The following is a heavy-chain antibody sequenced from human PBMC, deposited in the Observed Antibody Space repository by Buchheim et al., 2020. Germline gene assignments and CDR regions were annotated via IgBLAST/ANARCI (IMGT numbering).Heavy chain of an antibody. D-gene: IGHD2-2*01. CDR1: GGSFSGYY. V-gene: IGHV4-34*01. CDR3: ARGRRHVFVGPPSKPIVVVPAASRFDY. J-gene: IGHJ4*02. Sequence: QVQLQQWGAGLLKPSETLSLTCAVYGGSFSGYYWSWIRQPPGKGLEWIGEINHSGSTNYNPSLKSRVTISVDTSKNQFSLKLSSVTAADTAVYYCARGRRHVFVGPPSKPIVVVPAASRFDYWGQGTL. CDR2: INHSGST.